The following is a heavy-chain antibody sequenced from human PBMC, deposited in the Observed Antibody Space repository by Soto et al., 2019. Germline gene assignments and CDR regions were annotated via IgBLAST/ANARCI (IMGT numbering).Heavy chain of an antibody. CDR2: ISDSGST. CDR3: ARARLVRLTTWDYFDY. V-gene: IGHV4-59*01. Sequence: PSETLSLTCNVSGGSISNYYWNWIRQPPGKRLERIGYISDSGSTKYNPSLMSRVTISADMSKNQVSLKVKSVAAADTAIYYCARARLVRLTTWDYFDYWGQGTMVTVSS. J-gene: IGHJ4*02. CDR1: GGSISNYY. D-gene: IGHD1-1*01.